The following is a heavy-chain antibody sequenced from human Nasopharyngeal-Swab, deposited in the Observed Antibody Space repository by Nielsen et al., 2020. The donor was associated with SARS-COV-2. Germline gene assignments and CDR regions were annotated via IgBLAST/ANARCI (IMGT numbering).Heavy chain of an antibody. Sequence: GESLKISCAASGFTFSSYGMHRVRQAPGKGLEWVSYISSSGSTIYYADSVKGRFTISRDNAKNSLYLQMNSLRAEDTAVYYCARVPALIPYYYYGMDVWGQGTTVTVSS. CDR3: ARVPALIPYYYYGMDV. CDR1: GFTFSSYG. D-gene: IGHD2-21*01. V-gene: IGHV3-48*04. J-gene: IGHJ6*02. CDR2: ISSSGSTI.